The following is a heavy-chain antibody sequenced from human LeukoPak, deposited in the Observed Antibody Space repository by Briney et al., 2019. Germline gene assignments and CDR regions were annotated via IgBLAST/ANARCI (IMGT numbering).Heavy chain of an antibody. CDR2: TYYRSKWDS. D-gene: IGHD3-10*01. CDR1: GDSVSSNSAV. CDR3: ATSMVRGVIGDH. Sequence: XTLXLTCAISGDSVSSNSAVWNWIRQSPSRGLEWLGRTYYRSKWDSDYALSVKSRITISPDTSRNQFSLQLNSVTAADTAVYYCATSMVRGVIGDHWGQGTLVTVSS. V-gene: IGHV6-1*01. J-gene: IGHJ4*02.